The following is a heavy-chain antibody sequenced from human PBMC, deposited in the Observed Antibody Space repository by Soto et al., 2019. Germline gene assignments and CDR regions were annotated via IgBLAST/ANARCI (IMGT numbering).Heavy chain of an antibody. V-gene: IGHV4-59*08. Sequence: PSETLSLTCTVSGGSISSYYWSWIRQPPGKGLEWIGYIYYSGSTNYNPSLKSRVTISVDTSKNQFSLKLSSVTAADTAVYFCARAPTDYSHDYWGLGNLVTVSS. CDR1: GGSISSYY. J-gene: IGHJ4*02. D-gene: IGHD4-4*01. CDR3: ARAPTDYSHDY. CDR2: IYYSGST.